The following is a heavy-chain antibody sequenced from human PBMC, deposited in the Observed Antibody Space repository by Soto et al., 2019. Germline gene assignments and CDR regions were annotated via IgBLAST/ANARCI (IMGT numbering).Heavy chain of an antibody. CDR3: AVVPAAIGYFRFFDP. V-gene: IGHV4-30-4*01. D-gene: IGHD2-2*02. CDR2: IYYSGST. J-gene: IGHJ5*02. CDR1: GGSISSGDYY. Sequence: QVQLQESGPGLVKPSQTLSLTCTVSGGSISSGDYYWSWIRQPPGKGLEWIGYIYYSGSTYYNPSLKSRVTIAVDTSKNQFSLKLSSVTAADTAVYYCAVVPAAIGYFRFFDPWGQGTLVTVSS.